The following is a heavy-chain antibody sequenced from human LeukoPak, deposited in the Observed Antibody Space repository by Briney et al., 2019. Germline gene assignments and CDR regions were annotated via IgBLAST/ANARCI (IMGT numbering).Heavy chain of an antibody. CDR2: ISWNSGSI. D-gene: IGHD6-13*01. CDR1: GFTFDDYA. Sequence: GRSLRLSCAASGFTFDDYAMHWVRQAPGKGLEWVSGISWNSGSIGYADSVKGRFTISRDNAKNSLYLQMNSLRAEDTALYYCAKDSSSWSGAFDIWGQGTMVTVSS. V-gene: IGHV3-9*01. J-gene: IGHJ3*02. CDR3: AKDSSSWSGAFDI.